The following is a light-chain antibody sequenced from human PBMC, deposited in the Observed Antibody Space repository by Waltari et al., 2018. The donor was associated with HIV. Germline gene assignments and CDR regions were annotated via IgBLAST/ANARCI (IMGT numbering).Light chain of an antibody. Sequence: SSALTQPPSVSVSPGQTARITSSGDTLGDKYACWYQQKPGQSPVLVIYQDSKRPSGIPERFSGSNAGNTATLTISGTQTLDEADYYCQAWDSSTVVFGGGTKLTVL. V-gene: IGLV3-1*01. CDR3: QAWDSSTVV. CDR2: QDS. CDR1: TLGDKY. J-gene: IGLJ2*01.